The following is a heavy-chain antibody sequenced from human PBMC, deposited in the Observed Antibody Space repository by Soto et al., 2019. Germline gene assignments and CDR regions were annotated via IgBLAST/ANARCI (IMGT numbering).Heavy chain of an antibody. CDR3: ARSSGGNFGIIIEGTNRFGR. J-gene: IGHJ5*02. CDR2: INPHGGST. V-gene: IGHV1-46*01. Sequence: QVQLVQSGAEMKRPGASVKVSCKAPADTFTSYYLNWVRQAPGQGLEWMGVINPHGGSTKFAQKYQGRVTMTRVKSRSTVYMELRSLTSEDTAVYYCARSSGGNFGIIIEGTNRFGRWGQGTLVTVSS. CDR1: ADTFTSYY. D-gene: IGHD3-3*01.